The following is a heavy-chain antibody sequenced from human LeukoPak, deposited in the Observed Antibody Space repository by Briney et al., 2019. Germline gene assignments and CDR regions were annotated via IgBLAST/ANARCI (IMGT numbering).Heavy chain of an antibody. CDR3: AKAPATYGDGALLFDY. J-gene: IGHJ4*02. CDR2: ISGSGGST. D-gene: IGHD4-17*01. Sequence: HPGGSLRLSCTASGFTFSSYAMSWVRQAPGKGLEWVSAISGSGGSTYYADSVKGRFTISRDNSKNTLYLQMNSLRAEDTAVYYCAKAPATYGDGALLFDYWGQGTLATVSS. CDR1: GFTFSSYA. V-gene: IGHV3-23*01.